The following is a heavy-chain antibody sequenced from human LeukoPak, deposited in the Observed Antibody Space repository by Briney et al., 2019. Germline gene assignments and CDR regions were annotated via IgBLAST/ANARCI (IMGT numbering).Heavy chain of an antibody. J-gene: IGHJ6*03. CDR3: AKAPYYYYYMDV. CDR2: ISYDGSNK. Sequence: GSLRLSCAASGFTFSSYGMHLVRQAPGKGLEWVAVISYDGSNKYYADSVKGRFTISRDNSKNTLYLQMNSLRAEDTAVYYCAKAPYYYYYMDVWGKGTTVTVSS. CDR1: GFTFSSYG. V-gene: IGHV3-30*18.